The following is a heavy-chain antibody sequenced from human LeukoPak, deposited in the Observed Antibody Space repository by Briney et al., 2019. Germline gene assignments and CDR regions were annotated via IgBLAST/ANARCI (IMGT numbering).Heavy chain of an antibody. V-gene: IGHV1-8*01. CDR3: ARGAPGSYCSGGSCPYFDY. J-gene: IGHJ4*02. Sequence: ASVKVSCKASGYTFTSYDINGVRQATGQGLEWMGWVNPNSGHTGYAQKFQGRVTMTRNTSISTTYMELSSLRSEDTAVYYCARGAPGSYCSGGSCPYFDYWGQGTMVSVSS. CDR1: GYTFTSYD. D-gene: IGHD2-15*01. CDR2: VNPNSGHT.